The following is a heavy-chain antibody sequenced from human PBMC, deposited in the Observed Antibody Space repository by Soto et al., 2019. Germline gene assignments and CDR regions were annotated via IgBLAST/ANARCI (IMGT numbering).Heavy chain of an antibody. V-gene: IGHV3-7*01. D-gene: IGHD3-22*01. CDR3: ARVGYYDSSGYCPDCDAFDI. CDR2: IKQDGSEK. J-gene: IGHJ3*02. Sequence: GGSLRLSCAASGFTFSDYAMHWVRQAPGKGLEWVANIKQDGSEKYYVDSVKGRFTISRDNAKNSLYLQMNSLRAEDTAVYYCARVGYYDSSGYCPDCDAFDIWGQGTMVTVSS. CDR1: GFTFSDYA.